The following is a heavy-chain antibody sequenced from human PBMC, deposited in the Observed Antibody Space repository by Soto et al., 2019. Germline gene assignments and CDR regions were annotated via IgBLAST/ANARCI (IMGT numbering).Heavy chain of an antibody. CDR2: FFYSGST. Sequence: SETLSLTCTVSGGSISSYYWSWIRQPPGKGLEWFGFFFYSGSTNYNPSLKIRVTISLDTSKTHFSLKLSFLTAADTAVYYCARRYGWAFDIWGQGTMVTVS. J-gene: IGHJ3*02. CDR3: ARRYGWAFDI. V-gene: IGHV4-59*08. D-gene: IGHD3-16*01. CDR1: GGSISSYY.